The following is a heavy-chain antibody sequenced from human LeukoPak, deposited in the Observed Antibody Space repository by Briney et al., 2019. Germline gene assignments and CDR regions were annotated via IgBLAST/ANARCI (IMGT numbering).Heavy chain of an antibody. D-gene: IGHD6-13*01. CDR2: ISSSSSYI. CDR1: GFTFSSYS. J-gene: IGHJ4*02. CDR3: ARDPRIAAAGKPPNFDY. V-gene: IGHV3-21*01. Sequence: GGSLRLSCAASGFTFSSYSMNWVRQAPGKGLEWVSSISSSSSYIYYADSVKGRFTISRDNAKNSLYLQMNSLRAEDTAVYYCARDPRIAAAGKPPNFDYWGQGTLVTVSS.